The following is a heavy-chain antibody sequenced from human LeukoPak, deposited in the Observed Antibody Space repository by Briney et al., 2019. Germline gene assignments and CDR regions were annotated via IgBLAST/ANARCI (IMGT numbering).Heavy chain of an antibody. V-gene: IGHV3-30*02. CDR2: IRSDSSYK. D-gene: IGHD3-10*01. CDR3: ARDRGVSGNYYDY. J-gene: IGHJ4*02. CDR1: GFSFRNYG. Sequence: GGSLRLSCVASGFSFRNYGMHWVRQAPGRGLEWVTFIRSDSSYKYYADSVKGRFTTSRDNSKSTLDLQMNSLRPEDTALYYCARDRGVSGNYYDYWGQGTLVTVSS.